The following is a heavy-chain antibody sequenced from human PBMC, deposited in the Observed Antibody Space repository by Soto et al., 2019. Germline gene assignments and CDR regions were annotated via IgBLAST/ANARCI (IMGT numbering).Heavy chain of an antibody. J-gene: IGHJ4*02. CDR1: GFTFTTYS. Sequence: XGSLRLSCSASGFTFTTYSMTWVRQAPGKGLEWVASIKNDGSEQYYVDSVKGRFTISRDNAKNSLYLQMNSLRAGDTALYYCSRENWFQDYWGQGTLVTVSS. CDR3: SRENWFQDY. V-gene: IGHV3-7*03. CDR2: IKNDGSEQ. D-gene: IGHD3-10*01.